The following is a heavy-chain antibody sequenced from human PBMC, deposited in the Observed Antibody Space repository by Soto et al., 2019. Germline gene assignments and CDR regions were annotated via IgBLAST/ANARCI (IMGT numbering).Heavy chain of an antibody. V-gene: IGHV3-9*01. D-gene: IGHD6-19*01. CDR2: VSWNSDSM. CDR3: AKLDRSYSIGRFDL. CDR1: GFTFDNYA. J-gene: IGHJ5*02. Sequence: GGSLRLSCAASGFTFDNYAMHWVRQAPGKGLEWVAGVSWNSDSMTYADSVKGRFTISRDNAKSSVYLQMNSLRAEDTAFYYCAKLDRSYSIGRFDLWGQGALVTAPQ.